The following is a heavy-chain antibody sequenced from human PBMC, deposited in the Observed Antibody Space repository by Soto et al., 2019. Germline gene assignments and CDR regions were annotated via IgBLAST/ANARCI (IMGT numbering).Heavy chain of an antibody. J-gene: IGHJ4*02. CDR3: ARWALTTYFDY. CDR2: FYYSGST. V-gene: IGHV4-59*01. CDR1: GGSISSYY. Sequence: QVQLQESGPGLVKPSETLSLTCAVSGGSISSYYWSWIRQPPGKGLEWIGYFYYSGSTNYNPSLKSRVTISVDKSKNQFSLKLSSVTAADTAVYYCARWALTTYFDYWGQGTLVTVSS.